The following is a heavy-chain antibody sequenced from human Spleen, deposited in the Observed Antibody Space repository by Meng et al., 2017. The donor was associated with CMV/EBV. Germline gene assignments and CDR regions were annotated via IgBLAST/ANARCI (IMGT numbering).Heavy chain of an antibody. CDR1: GYTFTGYY. CDR3: ARGPPAREPPPGYNWNHEFDY. D-gene: IGHD1-20*01. Sequence: QGPVGQAGGEVKKPGASVKVSCKASGYTFTGYYMHWVRQDPGQGVEWIGWINTNSGGTNYAQKFQGRVTMTRDTSIRPAYMERSRLRYDDTAVYYCARGPPAREPPPGYNWNHEFDYWGQGTLVTVSS. J-gene: IGHJ4*02. V-gene: IGHV1-2*02. CDR2: INTNSGGT.